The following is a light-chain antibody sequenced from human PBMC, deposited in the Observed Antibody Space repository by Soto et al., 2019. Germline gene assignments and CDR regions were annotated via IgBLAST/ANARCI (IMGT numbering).Light chain of an antibody. CDR2: GAS. J-gene: IGKJ1*01. CDR1: ETVAGSY. CDR3: QQYNNWPRT. V-gene: IGKV3-20*01. Sequence: EIVLTQSPGTLSLSPGERATLSCRASETVAGSYLAWYQQKPGQAPRLLIHGASSRATGIPDRFSGSGSGTDFTLTISSLQSEDFAVYYCQQYNNWPRTFGQGTKVDIK.